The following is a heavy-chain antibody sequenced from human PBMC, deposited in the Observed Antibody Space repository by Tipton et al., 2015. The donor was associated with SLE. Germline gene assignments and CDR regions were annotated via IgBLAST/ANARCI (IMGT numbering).Heavy chain of an antibody. V-gene: IGHV4-39*01. CDR2: IYYSGST. D-gene: IGHD6-13*01. J-gene: IGHJ4*02. CDR3: ARHARQQPDY. Sequence: TLSLTCTVSGGSISSSSYYWGWIRQPPGKGLEWIGSIYYSGSTYYNPSLKSRVTISVDTSKNQFSLKLSSVTAADTAVYYCARHARQQPDYWGQGTLVTVSS. CDR1: GGSISSSSYY.